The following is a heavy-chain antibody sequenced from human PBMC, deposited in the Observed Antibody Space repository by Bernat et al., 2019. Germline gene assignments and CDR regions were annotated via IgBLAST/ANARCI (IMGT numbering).Heavy chain of an antibody. CDR2: ISSSSSTI. CDR3: ARGVRGVMQFDY. CDR1: GFTFRSDS. D-gene: IGHD3-10*02. V-gene: IGHV3-48*02. J-gene: IGHJ4*02. Sequence: EVQLLESGGGLVQPGGSLRLPCAASGFTFRSDSMNWVRQAPGKGLEWVSYISSSSSTIYYAASVKGRFTITRDNAKNSLYLQMNSMGDEDTAVYCCARGVRGVMQFDYWGQGTLVTVSS.